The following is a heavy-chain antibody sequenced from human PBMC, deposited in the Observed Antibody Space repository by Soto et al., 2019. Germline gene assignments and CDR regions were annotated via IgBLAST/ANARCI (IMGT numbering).Heavy chain of an antibody. Sequence: HPGGSLRLSCAASGFTFSSYGMHWVRQAPGKGLEWVAVIWYDGSNKYYADSVKGRFTISRDNSKNTLYLQMNSLRAEDTAVYYCAREGRTSSPLYWGQGTLVTVSS. CDR1: GFTFSSYG. V-gene: IGHV3-33*01. J-gene: IGHJ4*02. CDR3: AREGRTSSPLY. CDR2: IWYDGSNK.